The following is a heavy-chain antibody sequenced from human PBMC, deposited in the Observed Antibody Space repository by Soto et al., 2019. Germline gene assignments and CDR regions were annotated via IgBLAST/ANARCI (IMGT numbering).Heavy chain of an antibody. D-gene: IGHD4-17*01. CDR3: ARGTYGGVDY. CDR1: GGSISSYY. V-gene: IGHV4-59*01. Sequence: QVQLQESGPGLVKPSETLSLTCTVSGGSISSYYWSWIRQPPGKGLEWIGYIYYSGSTNYNPSLNRRVTIPVDTSNNQFSLKLSSVTAADTAVYYCARGTYGGVDYWGQGTLVTVSS. CDR2: IYYSGST. J-gene: IGHJ4*02.